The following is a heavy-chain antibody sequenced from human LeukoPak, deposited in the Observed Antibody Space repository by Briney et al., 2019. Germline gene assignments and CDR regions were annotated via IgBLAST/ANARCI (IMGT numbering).Heavy chain of an antibody. V-gene: IGHV4-39*07. CDR1: SGSISTSNYY. D-gene: IGHD6-13*01. CDR2: IFYSGST. J-gene: IGHJ4*02. Sequence: SETLSLTCTVSSGSISTSNYYWGWVRQPPGKALEWIGNIFYSGSTYYSPSLKSRVTISVDTSKNQFSLKLSSVTAADTAVYYCARGIAAAGPFDYWGQGTLVTVSS. CDR3: ARGIAAAGPFDY.